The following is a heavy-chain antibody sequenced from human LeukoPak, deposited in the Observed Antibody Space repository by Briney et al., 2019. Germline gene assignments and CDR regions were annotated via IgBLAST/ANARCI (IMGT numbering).Heavy chain of an antibody. CDR2: IYHSGNT. CDR1: GGSISSSNW. D-gene: IGHD1-26*01. CDR3: ASLSGSYSFDY. Sequence: SETLSLTCAVSGGSISSSNWWSWVRQPPGTGLEWIGEIYHSGNTNYNPSLESRATISVDKSKNQFSLKLSSATAADTAVYYCASLSGSYSFDYWGQGTLVTVSS. V-gene: IGHV4-4*02. J-gene: IGHJ4*02.